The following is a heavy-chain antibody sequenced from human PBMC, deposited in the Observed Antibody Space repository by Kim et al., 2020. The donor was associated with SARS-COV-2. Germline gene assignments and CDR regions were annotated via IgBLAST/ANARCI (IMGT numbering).Heavy chain of an antibody. D-gene: IGHD2-2*01. CDR2: IETDGGIT. V-gene: IGHV3-74*01. J-gene: IGHJ5*02. CDR3: ARDREYQLLFDP. Sequence: GGSLRLSCAASGFTFRTHVMHWVRQAPGKGLVWVSRIETDGGITKYADSVKGRFTISRDNAKNTLYLQMNSLRDEDTAVYYCARDREYQLLFDPWGRGTL. CDR1: GFTFRTHV.